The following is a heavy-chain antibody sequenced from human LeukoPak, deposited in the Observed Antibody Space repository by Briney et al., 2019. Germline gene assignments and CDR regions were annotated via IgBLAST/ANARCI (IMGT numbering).Heavy chain of an antibody. D-gene: IGHD1-26*01. CDR2: ISGSGGST. V-gene: IGHV3-23*01. J-gene: IGHJ4*02. CDR3: ARELGDEVDY. Sequence: GGSLRLSCAASGFTFSSYSMNWVRQAPGKGLEWVSAISGSGGSTYYADSVKGRFTISRDNSKNTLYLQMNSLRAEDTAVYYCARELGDEVDYWGQGTLVTVSS. CDR1: GFTFSSYS.